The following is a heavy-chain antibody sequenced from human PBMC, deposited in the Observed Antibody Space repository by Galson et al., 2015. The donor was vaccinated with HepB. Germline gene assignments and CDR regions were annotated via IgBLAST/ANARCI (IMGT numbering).Heavy chain of an antibody. CDR3: ARVLEYYYGSGSYYNRDY. D-gene: IGHD3-10*01. V-gene: IGHV3-21*01. J-gene: IGHJ4*02. CDR2: ISSSSSYI. Sequence: SLRLTCAASGFTFSSYSMNWVRQAPGKGLEWVSSISSSSSYIYYADSVKGRFTISRDNAKNSLYLQMNSLRAEDTAVYYCARVLEYYYGSGSYYNRDYWGQGTLVTVSS. CDR1: GFTFSSYS.